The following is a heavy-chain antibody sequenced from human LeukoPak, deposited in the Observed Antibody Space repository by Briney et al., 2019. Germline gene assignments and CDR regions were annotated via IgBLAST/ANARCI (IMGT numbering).Heavy chain of an antibody. CDR1: GFTLGSYN. CDR3: ARDGSYVVDY. Sequence: GGSLRLSCAASGFTLGSYNMHWVRQAPGKGLEWVSYISRSSGIIYYADSVKGRFSSSRDNAKNSLSLQMNSLRAEDTAVYYCARDGSYVVDYWGQGTLVTVSS. V-gene: IGHV3-48*04. J-gene: IGHJ4*02. CDR2: ISRSSGII. D-gene: IGHD2-15*01.